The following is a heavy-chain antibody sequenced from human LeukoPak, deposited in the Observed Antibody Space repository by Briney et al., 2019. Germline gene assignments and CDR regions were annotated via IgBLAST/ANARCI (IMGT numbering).Heavy chain of an antibody. CDR3: ARLGRSSTLSLFDY. Sequence: SETLSLTCSVSGGSITNTYWNWIRQPPGKGLEWIGNVYDNGGTGGTNYNPSLESRVTLSVDTSNSLFSLKVTSVTAADTAVYYCARLGRSSTLSLFDYWGQGMLVTVSS. J-gene: IGHJ4*02. CDR1: GGSITNTY. D-gene: IGHD6-13*01. CDR2: VYDNGGTGGT. V-gene: IGHV4-59*01.